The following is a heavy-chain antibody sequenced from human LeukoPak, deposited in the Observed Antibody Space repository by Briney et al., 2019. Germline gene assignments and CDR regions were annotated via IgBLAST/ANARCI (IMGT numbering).Heavy chain of an antibody. J-gene: IGHJ6*02. Sequence: GASVKVSCKASGYTFTSYGISWVRQAPGQGLEWMGWISAYNGNTNYAQKLQGRVTMTRDTSTSTVYMELSSLRSEDTAVYYCARSLTPGYCSSTSCYTRPGYYYYGMDVWGQGTTVTVSS. CDR2: ISAYNGNT. V-gene: IGHV1-18*01. CDR1: GYTFTSYG. D-gene: IGHD2-2*02. CDR3: ARSLTPGYCSSTSCYTRPGYYYYGMDV.